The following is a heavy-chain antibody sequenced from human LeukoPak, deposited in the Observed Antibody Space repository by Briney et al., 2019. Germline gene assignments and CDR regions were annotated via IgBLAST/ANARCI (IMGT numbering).Heavy chain of an antibody. CDR2: ISSSSSTI. J-gene: IGHJ4*02. V-gene: IGHV3-48*01. D-gene: IGHD3-3*01. Sequence: GGSLRLSCAASGFTFSSYSMNWVRQAPGKGLERVSYISSSSSTIYYADSVKGRFTISRDNAKNSLYLQMNSLRAEDTAVYYCARGGGLRFLEWLFHFDYWGQGTLVTVSS. CDR3: ARGGGLRFLEWLFHFDY. CDR1: GFTFSSYS.